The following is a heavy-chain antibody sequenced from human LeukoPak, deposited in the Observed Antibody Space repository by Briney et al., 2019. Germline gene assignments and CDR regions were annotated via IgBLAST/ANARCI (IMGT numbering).Heavy chain of an antibody. J-gene: IGHJ6*02. D-gene: IGHD6-19*01. V-gene: IGHV4-30-2*01. CDR3: ARGIAVAGPLSLYYYYYGMDV. CDR1: GGSISSGGYS. Sequence: PSQTLSLTCAVSGGSISSGGYSWSWIRQPPGKGLEWIGYIYHSGSTYYNPSLKSRVTISVDRSKNQFSLKLSSVTAADTAVYYCARGIAVAGPLSLYYYYYGMDVWGQGTTVTVSS. CDR2: IYHSGST.